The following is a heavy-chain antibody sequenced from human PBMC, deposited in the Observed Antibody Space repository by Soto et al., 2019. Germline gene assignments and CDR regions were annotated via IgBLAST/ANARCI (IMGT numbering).Heavy chain of an antibody. Sequence: TLSLTCTVSGGSISSGGYYWSWIRQHPGKGLEWIGYIYYSGSTYYNPSLKSRVTISVDTSKNQFSLKLSSVTAADTAVYYCARGPDYYDSNNWFDPWGQGTLVTVSS. J-gene: IGHJ5*02. CDR1: GGSISSGGYY. CDR3: ARGPDYYDSNNWFDP. CDR2: IYYSGST. V-gene: IGHV4-31*03. D-gene: IGHD3-22*01.